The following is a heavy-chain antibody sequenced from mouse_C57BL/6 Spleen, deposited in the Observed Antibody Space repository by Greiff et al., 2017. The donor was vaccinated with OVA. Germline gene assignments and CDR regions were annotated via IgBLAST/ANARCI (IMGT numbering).Heavy chain of an antibody. Sequence: EPGPGLVKPSQSLSLTCSVPGYSFTSGYYWIWIRQFPGNKLEWMGYISYDGGNNYNHTLKNRISITRDKSTNQFFLKLNSVTTEDTATYYCARGGLRGAMDYWGQGTSVTVSS. CDR2: ISYDGGN. J-gene: IGHJ4*01. CDR1: GYSFTSGYY. V-gene: IGHV3-6*01. CDR3: ARGGLRGAMDY.